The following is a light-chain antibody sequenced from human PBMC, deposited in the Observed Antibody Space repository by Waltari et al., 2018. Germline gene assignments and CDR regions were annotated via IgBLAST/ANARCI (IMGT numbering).Light chain of an antibody. CDR3: CSFRGGDSFV. CDR2: DVT. V-gene: IGLV2-14*03. CDR1: TSDIGDFYY. Sequence: QSALTQPASVSGSPGQSIPISCIGTTSDIGDFYYVSWYQQFPGKAPKLIIYDVTNRPSGISGRFSGSKSGNTASLTISGLQAEDEGDYYCCSFRGGDSFVFGTGTRVTVV. J-gene: IGLJ1*01.